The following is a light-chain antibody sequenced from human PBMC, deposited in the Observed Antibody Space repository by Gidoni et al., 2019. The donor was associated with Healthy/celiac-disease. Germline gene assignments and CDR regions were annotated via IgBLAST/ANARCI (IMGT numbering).Light chain of an antibody. V-gene: IGLV3-19*01. CDR3: NSRDSSGNPL. CDR1: SLRSYY. Sequence: SSELTQDPAVSVALGQTVRITCQGDSLRSYYASWYQQKPGQAPVLVIYGKNNRPPGIPDRISGSSSGNTASLTITGAQAEDEADYYCNSRDSSGNPLFGGGTKLTVL. CDR2: GKN. J-gene: IGLJ2*01.